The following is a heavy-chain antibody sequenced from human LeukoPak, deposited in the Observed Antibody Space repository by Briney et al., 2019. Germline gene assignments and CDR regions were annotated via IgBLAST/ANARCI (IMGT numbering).Heavy chain of an antibody. Sequence: SETLSLTCTVSGGSISSSSYYWGWIRQPPGKGLEWIGSIYYSGSTYYNPSLKSRVTISVDTSKNQFSLKLSSVTAADTAVYYCARHPPVRYYYGSGNCYFDYWGQGTLVTVSS. V-gene: IGHV4-39*01. D-gene: IGHD3-10*01. J-gene: IGHJ4*02. CDR2: IYYSGST. CDR3: ARHPPVRYYYGSGNCYFDY. CDR1: GGSISSSSYY.